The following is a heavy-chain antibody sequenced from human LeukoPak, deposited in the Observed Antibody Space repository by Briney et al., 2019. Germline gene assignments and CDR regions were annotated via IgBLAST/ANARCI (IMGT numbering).Heavy chain of an antibody. CDR3: AKTISGSLGVGGY. CDR1: GFTFSSYA. J-gene: IGHJ4*02. CDR2: ISHNSDRT. V-gene: IGHV3-23*01. D-gene: IGHD1-26*01. Sequence: GGSLRLSCAASGFTFSSYAMSWVRQAPGKGLEWVSCISHNSDRTYYADSVKGRFTISRDNSKNTLYLQVNSLRAEDTAVYYCAKTISGSLGVGGYWGQGTLVTVSS.